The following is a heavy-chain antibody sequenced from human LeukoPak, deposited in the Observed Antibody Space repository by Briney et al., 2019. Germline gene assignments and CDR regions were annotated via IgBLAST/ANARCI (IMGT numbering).Heavy chain of an antibody. CDR1: GFTFSSYA. CDR2: ISSNGGST. V-gene: IGHV3-64*04. CDR3: AKDLDCSSTSCLPDY. D-gene: IGHD2-2*01. J-gene: IGHJ4*02. Sequence: GGSLRLSCAASGFTFSSYAMHWVRQAPGKGLEYVSGISSNGGSTYYADSVKGRFTISRDNSKNTLYLQMNSLRAEDTAVYYCAKDLDCSSTSCLPDYWGQGTLVTVSS.